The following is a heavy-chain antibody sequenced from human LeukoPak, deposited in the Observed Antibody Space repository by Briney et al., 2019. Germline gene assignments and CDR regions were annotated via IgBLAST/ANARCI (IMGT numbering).Heavy chain of an antibody. CDR1: GYSFSIYW. J-gene: IGHJ4*02. V-gene: IGHV5-51*01. Sequence: GESLKISCKGSGYSFSIYWIGWVRQMPGKGLEWMGIIYPGDSDTRYSPSFQGQVTISADKSISTAYLQWSSLEASDTAIYYCARHSSWSSVTTPFDYWGQGTLVTVPS. CDR2: IYPGDSDT. D-gene: IGHD4-17*01. CDR3: ARHSSWSSVTTPFDY.